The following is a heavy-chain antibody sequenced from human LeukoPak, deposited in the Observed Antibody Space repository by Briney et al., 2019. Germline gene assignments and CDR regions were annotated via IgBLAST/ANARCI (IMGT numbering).Heavy chain of an antibody. J-gene: IGHJ4*02. Sequence: GGSLRLSCTAPGFTFSSYAIHWIRQARGKGLEWVALVWHDGSNRYYADSVKGRFTISRDNSKNTVYLQMNSLRAEDTAVYYCARELFGSGSCPDYWGQGTLATVSS. CDR3: ARELFGSGSCPDY. V-gene: IGHV3-33*01. CDR2: VWHDGSNR. D-gene: IGHD3-10*01. CDR1: GFTFSSYA.